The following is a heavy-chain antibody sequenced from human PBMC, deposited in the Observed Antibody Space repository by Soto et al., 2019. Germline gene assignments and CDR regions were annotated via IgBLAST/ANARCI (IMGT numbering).Heavy chain of an antibody. CDR2: IYYSGST. D-gene: IGHD3-10*01. V-gene: IGHV4-31*03. J-gene: IGHJ4*02. CDR3: ARASTYGSGSYEVDY. CDR1: GGSISSGGYY. Sequence: PSETLSLTCTVSGGSISSGGYYWSWIRQHPGKGLEWIGYIYYSGSTYYNPSLKSRVTISVDTSKNQFSLKLSSVTAADTAVYYCARASTYGSGSYEVDYWGQGTLVSVSS.